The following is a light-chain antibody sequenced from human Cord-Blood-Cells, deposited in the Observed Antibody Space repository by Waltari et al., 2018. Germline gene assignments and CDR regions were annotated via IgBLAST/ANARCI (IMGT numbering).Light chain of an antibody. CDR2: DVS. CDR1: SSDVGGYNY. CDR3: SSYTSSSTVV. Sequence: QSALTQPASVSGSPGQSLTISCTGTSSDVGGYNYVSWYQQHPGKAPKLMVYDVSNRPSGVSNRFCGSKCGNTASLTISGLQAEDEADYYCSSYTSSSTVVFGGGTKLTVL. V-gene: IGLV2-14*01. J-gene: IGLJ2*01.